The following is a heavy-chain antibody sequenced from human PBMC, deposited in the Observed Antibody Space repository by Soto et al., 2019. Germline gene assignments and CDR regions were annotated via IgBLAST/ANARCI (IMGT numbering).Heavy chain of an antibody. CDR3: ARDRGSSGWSDY. CDR1: VVNDCRSQ. CDR2: IYSGGST. D-gene: IGHD6-19*01. Sequence: VVNDCRSQLTSFHQAPGKGLEWVSLIYSGGSTYYADSVKGRFTISRDNSKNTLYLQMNSLRAEDTAVYYCARDRGSSGWSDYWGQGTLVTVSS. J-gene: IGHJ4*02. V-gene: IGHV3-66*01.